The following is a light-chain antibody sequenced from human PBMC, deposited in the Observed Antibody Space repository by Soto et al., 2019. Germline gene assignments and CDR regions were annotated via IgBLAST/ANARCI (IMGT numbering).Light chain of an antibody. J-gene: IGKJ3*01. Sequence: EIVLTQSPGTLSLSPGERATLYCRASQSVSSSYLAWYQQKPGQAPRLLIYGASSGATGIPDRFSGSGSGTDFTLTISRLEPEDFAVYYCQQYGSSLFTFGPGTKVDIK. V-gene: IGKV3-20*01. CDR2: GAS. CDR1: QSVSSSY. CDR3: QQYGSSLFT.